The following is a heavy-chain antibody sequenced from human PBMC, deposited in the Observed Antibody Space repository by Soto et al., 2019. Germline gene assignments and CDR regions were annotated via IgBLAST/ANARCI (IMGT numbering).Heavy chain of an antibody. V-gene: IGHV1-18*01. CDR1: GYTFTLFG. Sequence: QVQLVQSGAEVKKPGASVKVSFTTSGYTFTLFGITWVRQAPGQGLEWMGWISPYNADTKYAEKLEVRVTLTTDTSTDTAYMELTSLPSDATAEYYCARGGQYRYFDYWGPGILVTVSS. CDR2: ISPYNADT. CDR3: ARGGQYRYFDY. D-gene: IGHD3-16*02. J-gene: IGHJ4*02.